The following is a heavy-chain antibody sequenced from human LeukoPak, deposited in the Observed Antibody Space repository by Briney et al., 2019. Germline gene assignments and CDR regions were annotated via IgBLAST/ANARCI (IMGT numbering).Heavy chain of an antibody. CDR2: INPNSGGT. Sequence: ASVKVSCKASGYTFTGYYMHWVRQAPGQGLEGMGWINPNSGGTTYAQKFQGRVTMTTDTSMSTAYMELSRLTSDDTAVYYCARAGGRSWFDPWGQGTLVTVSS. J-gene: IGHJ5*02. CDR3: ARAGGRSWFDP. CDR1: GYTFTGYY. V-gene: IGHV1-2*02.